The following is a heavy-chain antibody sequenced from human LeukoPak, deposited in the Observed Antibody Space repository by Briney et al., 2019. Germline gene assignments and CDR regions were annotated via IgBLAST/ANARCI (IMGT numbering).Heavy chain of an antibody. CDR1: GYTFTSYD. J-gene: IGHJ5*02. V-gene: IGHV1-8*01. D-gene: IGHD3-16*02. CDR3: AIPGVQPHYDYVWGSYRSRWFDP. CDR2: MNPNSGNT. Sequence: ASVKVSCKASGYTFTSYDIDWVRQATGQGLEWMGWMNPNSGNTGYAQKFQGRVTMTRNTSISTAYMELSSLRSEDTAVYYCAIPGVQPHYDYVWGSYRSRWFDPWGQGTLVTVSS.